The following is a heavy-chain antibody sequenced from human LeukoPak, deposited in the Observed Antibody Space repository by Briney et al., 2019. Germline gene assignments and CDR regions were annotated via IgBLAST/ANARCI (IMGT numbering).Heavy chain of an antibody. CDR1: RFSFSIYW. D-gene: IGHD3-10*01. V-gene: IGHV3-74*01. CDR2: VKSDGSNP. Sequence: QPGGYLRLSCAASRFSFSIYWMDWARQAAGKGLVWVSRVKSDGSNPSYADSVKGRFTISRDNDENMLYLQMNTLGAEDTAVYYCARDIVSGSGSLDYWGQGTLVTVSS. J-gene: IGHJ4*02. CDR3: ARDIVSGSGSLDY.